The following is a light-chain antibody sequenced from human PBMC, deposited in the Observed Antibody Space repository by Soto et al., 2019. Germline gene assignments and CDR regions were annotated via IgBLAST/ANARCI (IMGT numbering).Light chain of an antibody. CDR1: SSNIGSNS. V-gene: IGLV1-44*01. Sequence: QSALTQPPSASGTPGQRVTISCSGSSSNIGSNSVNWYQQLPGTAPKLLIYSNDRRPSGVPDRFSGSKSGTSASLAISGLQSEDEADYYCAAWDDRLNGYVFGTGTKLTVL. CDR3: AAWDDRLNGYV. J-gene: IGLJ1*01. CDR2: SND.